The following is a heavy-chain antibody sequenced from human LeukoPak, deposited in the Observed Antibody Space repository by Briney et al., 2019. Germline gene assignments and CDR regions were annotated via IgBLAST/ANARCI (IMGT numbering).Heavy chain of an antibody. CDR2: IYSSGST. Sequence: SETLSLTCTVSGGSISSYYWSWIRQPPGKGLEWIGYIYSSGSTNYNPSLKGRVTISVDTSKNQFSLKLRSVTAADTAVYYCARDRGLYRWYFDYWGQGTLVTVSS. CDR3: ARDRGLYRWYFDY. D-gene: IGHD2-8*01. V-gene: IGHV4-59*01. CDR1: GGSISSYY. J-gene: IGHJ4*02.